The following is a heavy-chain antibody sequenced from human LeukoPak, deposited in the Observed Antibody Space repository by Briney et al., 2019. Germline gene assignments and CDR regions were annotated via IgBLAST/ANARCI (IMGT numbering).Heavy chain of an antibody. Sequence: SETLSLTCTVSGGSISSYYWSWIRQPPGKGLEWIGYIYYSGSTNYNPSLKSRVTISVDTSKNQFSLKLSSVTAADTAVYYCAKAGGFAGYMDVWGKGTTVTISS. CDR2: IYYSGST. CDR3: AKAGGFAGYMDV. V-gene: IGHV4-59*01. J-gene: IGHJ6*03. CDR1: GGSISSYY. D-gene: IGHD3-16*01.